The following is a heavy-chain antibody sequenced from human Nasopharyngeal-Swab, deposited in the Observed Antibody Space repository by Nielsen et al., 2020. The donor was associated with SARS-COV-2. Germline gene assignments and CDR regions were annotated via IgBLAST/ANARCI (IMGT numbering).Heavy chain of an antibody. J-gene: IGHJ3*02. Sequence: ASVKVCKASGYTFTGYYMHWVRQAPGQGLEWMGRINPNSGGTNYAQKFQGRVTMTRDTSISTAYMELSRLRSDDTAVYYCSRVSFRGDYGDAFDIWGQGTMVTVSS. CDR1: GYTFTGYY. CDR3: SRVSFRGDYGDAFDI. D-gene: IGHD3-10*01. V-gene: IGHV1-2*06. CDR2: INPNSGGT.